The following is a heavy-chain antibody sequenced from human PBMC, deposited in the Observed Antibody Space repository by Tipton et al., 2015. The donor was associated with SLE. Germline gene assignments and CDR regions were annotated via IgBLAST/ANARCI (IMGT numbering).Heavy chain of an antibody. CDR2: IWYDGSNK. CDR1: GFTFSSYD. J-gene: IGHJ4*02. V-gene: IGHV3-33*01. CDR3: ARDTNPTSFDY. Sequence: SLRLSCAASGFTFSSYDMHWVRQAPGKGLEWVAVIWYDGSNKYYADFVKGRFAISRDNSKNTLYLQMNSLRAEDTAVYYCARDTNPTSFDYWGQGTPVTVSS. D-gene: IGHD1-26*01.